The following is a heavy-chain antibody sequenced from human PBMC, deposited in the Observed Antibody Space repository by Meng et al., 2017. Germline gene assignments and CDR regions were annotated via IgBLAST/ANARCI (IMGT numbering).Heavy chain of an antibody. Sequence: GSLRLSCTVSGGSISSSSYYWGWFRQPPGKGLEWIGSIYYSGSTYYHPSLKSRVTISVDTSKNQFSLKLSSVTAADTAVYYCARAYYDSSPDYWGQGTLVTVSS. CDR1: GGSISSSSYY. D-gene: IGHD3-22*01. V-gene: IGHV4-39*07. CDR2: IYYSGST. J-gene: IGHJ4*02. CDR3: ARAYYDSSPDY.